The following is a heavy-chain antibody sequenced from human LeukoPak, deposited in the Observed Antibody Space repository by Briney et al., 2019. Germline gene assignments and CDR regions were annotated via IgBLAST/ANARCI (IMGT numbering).Heavy chain of an antibody. CDR2: IYYSGST. D-gene: IGHD6-19*01. V-gene: IGHV4-59*01. CDR1: SGSISSYY. Sequence: SETLSLTCTVSSGSISSYYWSWIRQPPGKGLEWIGYIYYSGSTNYNPSLKSRVTISVDTSKNQFSLKLSSVTAADTAVYYCARGYRIQWLEWFDPWGQGTLVTVSS. CDR3: ARGYRIQWLEWFDP. J-gene: IGHJ5*02.